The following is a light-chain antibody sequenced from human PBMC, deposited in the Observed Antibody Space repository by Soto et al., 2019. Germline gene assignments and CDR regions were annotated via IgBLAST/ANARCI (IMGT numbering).Light chain of an antibody. CDR2: GAS. CDR1: QSASSSY. Sequence: PGERVTLSCSASQSASSSYLTWDQQKQVQAPRLLIYGASTKTTSIPARFSGSGSVTDFTLTISSLQPEAVAVYYSQQDYNLPMTFGEGTKV. CDR3: QQDYNLPMT. V-gene: IGKV3D-7*01. J-gene: IGKJ1*01.